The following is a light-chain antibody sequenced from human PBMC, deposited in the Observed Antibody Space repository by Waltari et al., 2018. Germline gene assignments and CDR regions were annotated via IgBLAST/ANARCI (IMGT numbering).Light chain of an antibody. CDR1: RVKITS. Sequence: SYVLSQSPSVSVAPGPPARITCGGDRVKITSPHWYQQKPGQPPLLVIYDDTDRPSGIPERFSGSLSGSTATLTIRRVEAGDEADYYCQVWDSSSDPIFGGGTKLTVL. CDR2: DDT. CDR3: QVWDSSSDPI. J-gene: IGLJ2*01. V-gene: IGLV3-21*02.